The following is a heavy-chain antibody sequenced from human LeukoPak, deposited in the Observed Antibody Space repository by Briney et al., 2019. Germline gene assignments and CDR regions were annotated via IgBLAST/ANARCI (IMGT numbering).Heavy chain of an antibody. V-gene: IGHV4-59*01. CDR3: ARGGLLVRGVGWFDP. Sequence: PSETLSLTCTVSGGSISRYYWSWIRQPTGKGLEWIGYIYYRGSTNYNPSLKSRVAISVDTSKNQFSLKLSSVTAAGTAVYSCARGGLLVRGVGWFDPWGQGTLVTVSS. CDR2: IYYRGST. CDR1: GGSISRYY. J-gene: IGHJ5*02. D-gene: IGHD3-10*01.